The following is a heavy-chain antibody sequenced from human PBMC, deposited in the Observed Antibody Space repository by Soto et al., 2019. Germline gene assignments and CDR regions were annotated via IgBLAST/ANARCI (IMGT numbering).Heavy chain of an antibody. CDR2: IYYSGST. CDR1: GGSISSGGYY. V-gene: IGHV4-31*03. J-gene: IGHJ6*02. Sequence: SETLSLTCPVSGGSISSGGYYWSWIRQHPGKGLEWIGYIYYSGSTYYNPSLKSRVTISVDTSKNQFSLKLSSVTAADTAVYYCARDGRFLEWPRYYYGMDVWGQGTTVTVSS. CDR3: ARDGRFLEWPRYYYGMDV. D-gene: IGHD3-3*01.